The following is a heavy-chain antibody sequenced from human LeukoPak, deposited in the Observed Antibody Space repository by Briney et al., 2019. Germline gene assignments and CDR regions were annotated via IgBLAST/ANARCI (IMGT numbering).Heavy chain of an antibody. V-gene: IGHV3-23*01. CDR3: SLSGDNDAFDI. J-gene: IGHJ3*02. Sequence: GGSLRLSCAASGFTFSSYGMHWVRQAPGKGLEWVSVISGSGGSTYYADSVKGRFTISRDNSKNTLYLQMNSLRAEDTAVYYCSLSGDNDAFDIWGQGTKVTVSS. CDR2: ISGSGGST. CDR1: GFTFSSYG. D-gene: IGHD3-10*01.